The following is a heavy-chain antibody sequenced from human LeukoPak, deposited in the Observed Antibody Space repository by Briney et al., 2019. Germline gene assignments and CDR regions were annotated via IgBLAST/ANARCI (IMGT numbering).Heavy chain of an antibody. J-gene: IGHJ4*02. V-gene: IGHV4-59*12. Sequence: SETLSLTCTVSGGSISNYYWSWIRQPPGKGLEWIGYIYYSGSTNYNPSLKSRVTISVDTSKNQFSLKLSSVTAADTAVYYCAREGYGSGDFDYWGQGTLVTVSS. D-gene: IGHD3-10*01. CDR2: IYYSGST. CDR1: GGSISNYY. CDR3: AREGYGSGDFDY.